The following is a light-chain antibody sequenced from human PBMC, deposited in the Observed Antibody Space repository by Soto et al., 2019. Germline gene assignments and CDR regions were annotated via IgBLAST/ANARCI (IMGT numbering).Light chain of an antibody. V-gene: IGLV1-44*01. Sequence: QSVLTQPPSASGTPGKRVTVSCSGSNSNIGSNIVNWYQQLPGTAPKLLIHSNNQRPSGVPDRFSGSKSDTSASLAISGLQTEDEADYYCVAWDDSLNGLVFGGGPKLTVL. CDR1: NSNIGSNI. CDR2: SNN. CDR3: VAWDDSLNGLV. J-gene: IGLJ2*01.